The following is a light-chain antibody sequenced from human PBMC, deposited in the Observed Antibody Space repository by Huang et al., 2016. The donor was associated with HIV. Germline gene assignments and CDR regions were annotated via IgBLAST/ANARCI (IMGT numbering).Light chain of an antibody. CDR3: QQYNNWPPMYT. CDR1: QSVSSN. Sequence: EIVMTPSPATLSVSPGERATLSCRASQSVSSNLTWYQQKPGQAPRLLIYGASTRATGIPDRCSALGAGTEFTLTISSLQSEDCAGYYCQQYNNWPPMYTFGQGTNLEIK. CDR2: GAS. J-gene: IGKJ2*01. V-gene: IGKV3-15*01.